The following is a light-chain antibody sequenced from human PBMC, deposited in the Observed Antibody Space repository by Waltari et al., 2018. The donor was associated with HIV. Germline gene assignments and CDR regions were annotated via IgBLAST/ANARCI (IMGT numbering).Light chain of an antibody. CDR3: CSYAGNYTLV. CDR2: DVK. J-gene: IGLJ2*01. Sequence: QSALTQPRSVSGSPGQSVTVFCTGTRSDVAGYNYVFWYQQPPGKAPKLRIYDVKKRPSGVPDRFSGSKSGNTASLTISGLQAEDEAEYYCCSYAGNYTLVFGGGTKLTVL. V-gene: IGLV2-11*01. CDR1: RSDVAGYNY.